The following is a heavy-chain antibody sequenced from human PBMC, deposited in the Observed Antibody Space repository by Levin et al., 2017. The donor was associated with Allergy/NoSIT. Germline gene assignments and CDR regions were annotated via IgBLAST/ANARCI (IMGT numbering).Heavy chain of an antibody. CDR3: SRYSGLDF. CDR1: GFTFTNAW. D-gene: IGHD5-12*01. J-gene: IGHJ4*02. V-gene: IGHV3-15*01. CDR2: IRSKSYGETS. Sequence: GESLKISCAASGFTFTNAWMSWVRQAPGKGLEWVGRIRSKSYGETSSYAAPVKGRFSISRDDSKNTLYLQMNSLKIEDTAVYYCSRYSGLDFWGQGTLVTVSS.